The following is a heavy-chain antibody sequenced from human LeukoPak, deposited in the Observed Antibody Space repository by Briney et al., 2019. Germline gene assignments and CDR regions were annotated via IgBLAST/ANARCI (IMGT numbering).Heavy chain of an antibody. Sequence: PGGSLRLSCAASGFTFSSYAMSWVRQAPGKGLEWVSAISSSGGNTYYADSVKGRFTISRDNSKNTLYLQMNSLRAEDTAVYYCAQVVVAAGVNYWGQGTLVTSPQ. V-gene: IGHV3-23*01. CDR2: ISSSGGNT. J-gene: IGHJ4*02. D-gene: IGHD6-13*01. CDR3: AQVVVAAGVNY. CDR1: GFTFSSYA.